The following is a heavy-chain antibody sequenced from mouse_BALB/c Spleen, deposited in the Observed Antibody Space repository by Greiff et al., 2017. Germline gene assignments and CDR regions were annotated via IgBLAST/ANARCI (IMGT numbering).Heavy chain of an antibody. CDR2: IYPYNGGT. J-gene: IGHJ2*01. CDR3: ARGGPRYYFDY. CDR1: GYTFTDYN. Sequence: EVQLQQSGPELVKPGASVKISCKASGYTFTDYNMHWVKQSHGKSLKWIGYIYPYNGGTGYNQKFKSKATLTVDNSSSTAYMELRSLTSEDSAVYYCARGGPRYYFDYWGQGTTLTVSS. V-gene: IGHV1S29*02.